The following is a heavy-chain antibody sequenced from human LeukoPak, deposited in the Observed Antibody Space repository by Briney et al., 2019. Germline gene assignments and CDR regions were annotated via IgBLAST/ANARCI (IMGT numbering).Heavy chain of an antibody. CDR1: GFTFDDYA. CDR2: ISWNSGSI. Sequence: GGSLRLSCAASGFTFDDYAMHWVRQAPGKGLEWVSGISWNSGSIGYADSVKGRFTISRDNSKNTLYLQMNSLRAEDTAVYYCAKEYGSSWTLYYYYGMDVWGQGTTVTVSS. CDR3: AKEYGSSWTLYYYYGMDV. D-gene: IGHD6-13*01. V-gene: IGHV3-9*01. J-gene: IGHJ6*02.